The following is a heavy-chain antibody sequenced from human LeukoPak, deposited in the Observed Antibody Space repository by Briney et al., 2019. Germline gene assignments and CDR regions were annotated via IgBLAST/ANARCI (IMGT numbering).Heavy chain of an antibody. V-gene: IGHV3-33*01. CDR2: IWYDGSNK. D-gene: IGHD5-24*01. J-gene: IGHJ4*02. Sequence: GGSLRLSCAASGSTFSSYGMHWVRQAPGKGLEWVVVIWYDGSNKYYADSVKGRFTISRDNSKNTLYLQMNSLRAEDTAIYYCTRVGYIDEGIDYWGQGTLVTVSS. CDR1: GSTFSSYG. CDR3: TRVGYIDEGIDY.